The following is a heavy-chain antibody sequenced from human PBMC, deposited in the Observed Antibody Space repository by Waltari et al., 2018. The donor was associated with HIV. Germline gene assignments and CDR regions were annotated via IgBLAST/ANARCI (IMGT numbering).Heavy chain of an antibody. D-gene: IGHD3-22*01. J-gene: IGHJ4*02. CDR2: IYYSGST. CDR1: GGSISSYY. Sequence: QVQLQESGPGLVKPSETLSLTCTVSGGSISSYYWSWIRQPPGKGLEWIGYIYYSGSTNYNPSLKSRVTISVDTSKNQFSLKLSSVTAADTAVYYCARQGTYYYDSSGYFDYWGQGTLVTVSS. V-gene: IGHV4-59*01. CDR3: ARQGTYYYDSSGYFDY.